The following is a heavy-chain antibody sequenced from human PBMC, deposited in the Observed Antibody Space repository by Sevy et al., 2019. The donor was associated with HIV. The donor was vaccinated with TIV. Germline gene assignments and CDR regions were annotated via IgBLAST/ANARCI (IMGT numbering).Heavy chain of an antibody. Sequence: ASVKVSCKASGYTFTSYVMHWVRQAPGQRLQWMGWINTGNGDTKYSEKLQGRVTITRDTSASTAYMELSSLRSEDTDVYYCARDRGGSGDFDYWGQGTLVTVSS. V-gene: IGHV1-3*04. CDR2: INTGNGDT. D-gene: IGHD3-10*01. CDR1: GYTFTSYV. J-gene: IGHJ4*02. CDR3: ARDRGGSGDFDY.